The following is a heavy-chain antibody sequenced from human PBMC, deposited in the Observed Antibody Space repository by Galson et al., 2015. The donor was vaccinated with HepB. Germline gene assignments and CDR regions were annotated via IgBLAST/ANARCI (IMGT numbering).Heavy chain of an antibody. CDR1: XYIFTSYA. CDR3: ARGPYYYDSSGESHFAY. CDR2: INAGNGNT. V-gene: IGHV1-3*01. Sequence: SVKVSXKAXXYIFTSYAMHWVRQAPGQRLEWMGWINAGNGNTKYSQKFQGRDTITRDTSTSTAYLELSMLISEDTAXYYCARGPYYYDSSGESHFAYWGRXTLVT. J-gene: IGHJ4*01. D-gene: IGHD3-22*01.